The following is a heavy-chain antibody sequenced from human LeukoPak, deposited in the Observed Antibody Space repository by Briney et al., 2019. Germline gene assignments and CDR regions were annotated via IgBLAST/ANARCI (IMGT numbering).Heavy chain of an antibody. J-gene: IGHJ4*02. D-gene: IGHD5-18*01. Sequence: RSETLSLTCTVSGGSIGSGDSYWSWIRQPPGKGLEWIGYIYYSGSTYYNPSLKSRVTISVDTSKNQFSLKLSSVTAADTAVYYCARDDVDTAMVRGPYFDYWGQGTLVTVSS. CDR2: IYYSGST. CDR1: GGSIGSGDSY. V-gene: IGHV4-30-4*01. CDR3: ARDDVDTAMVRGPYFDY.